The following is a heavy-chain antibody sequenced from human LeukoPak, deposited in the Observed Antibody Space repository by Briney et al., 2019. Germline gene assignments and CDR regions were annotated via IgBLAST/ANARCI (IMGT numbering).Heavy chain of an antibody. D-gene: IGHD1-1*01. CDR3: ARLDPQRMKYYFDS. J-gene: IGHJ4*02. CDR1: GGSISSYY. Sequence: PSETLSLTCTVSGGSISSYYWSWIRQPPGKGLEWIGYIYYSGSTNYNPSLKSRVTISVDTSKNQFSLKLSSVTAADTAIYYCARLDPQRMKYYFDSWGQGTLVTVSS. V-gene: IGHV4-59*08. CDR2: IYYSGST.